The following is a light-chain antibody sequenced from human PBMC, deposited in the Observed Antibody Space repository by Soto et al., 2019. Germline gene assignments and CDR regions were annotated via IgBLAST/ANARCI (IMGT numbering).Light chain of an antibody. CDR2: RNN. J-gene: IGLJ1*01. CDR1: SSNIGSNY. V-gene: IGLV1-47*01. CDR3: AACDDSLGGV. Sequence: QSVLTQPPSASGTPGQRVTISCSGSSSNIGSNYVYWYQQLPGTAPKLLIYRNNQRPSGVPDRFSCSKSGTSASLAISGLRSEDEADYYCAACDDSLGGVFGTGTKLTVL.